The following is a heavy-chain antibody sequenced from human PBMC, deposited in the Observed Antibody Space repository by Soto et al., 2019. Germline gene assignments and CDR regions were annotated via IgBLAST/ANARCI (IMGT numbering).Heavy chain of an antibody. V-gene: IGHV1-2*04. CDR2: INPNSGGT. D-gene: IGHD3-16*01. CDR3: ARGAELSTGGYAFHI. J-gene: IGHJ3*02. Sequence: QVQLVQSGAEVKKPGASVKVSCKAPGYTFNGYYMHWVRQAPGQGLEWMGWINPNSGGTNYAQNFQGWVTMTRDTSITRAYMELSRLTSDDTAVYYCARGAELSTGGYAFHIWGQGTMVTVS. CDR1: GYTFNGYY.